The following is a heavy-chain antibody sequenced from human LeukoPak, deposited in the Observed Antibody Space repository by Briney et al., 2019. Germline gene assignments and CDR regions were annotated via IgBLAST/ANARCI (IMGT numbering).Heavy chain of an antibody. D-gene: IGHD6-6*01. J-gene: IGHJ4*02. CDR2: INWNGGST. Sequence: GGSLRLSCAASGFTFDDYGMSWVRQAPGKGLEWVSGINWNGGSTGYADSVKGRFTISRDNSKNTLYLQMNSLRAEDTAIYYCAGSYSSPSDYWGQGTLVTVSS. CDR3: AGSYSSPSDY. V-gene: IGHV3-20*04. CDR1: GFTFDDYG.